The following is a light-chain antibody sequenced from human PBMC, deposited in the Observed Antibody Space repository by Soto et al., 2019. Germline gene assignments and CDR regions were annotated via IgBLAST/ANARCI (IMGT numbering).Light chain of an antibody. V-gene: IGKV1-39*01. CDR1: QSISSY. J-gene: IGKJ1*01. CDR2: AAS. CDR3: QQHYSYRT. Sequence: DIQMTQSTSSLSASVGDRFTITCLASQSISSYLNWYQQKPGKAPKLLIYAASSLQSGVPSRFSGSGSGTDFTLTISSLQPEDFATYYCQQHYSYRTFGQGTKVDI.